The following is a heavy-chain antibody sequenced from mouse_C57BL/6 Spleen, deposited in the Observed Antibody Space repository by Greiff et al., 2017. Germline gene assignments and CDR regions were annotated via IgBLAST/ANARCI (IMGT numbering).Heavy chain of an antibody. V-gene: IGHV14-1*01. Sequence: EVQLQQSGAELVRPGASVKLSCTASGFNIKDYYMHWVKQRPEQGLEWIGRIDPEDGDTESAPKFQGKATMTADTSSSTAYLQLSSLTSEDTAVYYCTGYYSNSYWYFDVWGTGTTVTVSS. CDR3: TGYYSNSYWYFDV. J-gene: IGHJ1*03. CDR2: IDPEDGDT. CDR1: GFNIKDYY. D-gene: IGHD2-5*01.